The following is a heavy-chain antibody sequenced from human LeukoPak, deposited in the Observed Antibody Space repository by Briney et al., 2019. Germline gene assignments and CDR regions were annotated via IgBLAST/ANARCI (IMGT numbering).Heavy chain of an antibody. CDR2: ISSTSGTI. Sequence: PGGSLRLSCAASGFTFGSYSMNWVRQPPGKGLEWIAFISSTSGTIYYADSVKGRFTISRDNAKDSLYLQMNGLRAEDTAVYYCARDGWEQRIYHFDSWGQGTLVTVPS. CDR3: ARDGWEQRIYHFDS. J-gene: IGHJ4*02. V-gene: IGHV3-48*04. D-gene: IGHD5-12*01. CDR1: GFTFGSYS.